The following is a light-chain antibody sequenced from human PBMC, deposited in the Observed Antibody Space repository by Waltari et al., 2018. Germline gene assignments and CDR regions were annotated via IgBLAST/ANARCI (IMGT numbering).Light chain of an antibody. CDR1: QSVYIN. Sequence: EIVMTQSPATLSVSPGERAPLPCRASQSVYINLAWYQQKPGQAPRLLIYGTSTRATGIPARFSGSGSGTDFTLKISRVEAEDVGIYYCMQALQVPPTFGGGTKVEIK. V-gene: IGKV3-15*01. CDR3: MQALQVPPT. CDR2: GTS. J-gene: IGKJ4*01.